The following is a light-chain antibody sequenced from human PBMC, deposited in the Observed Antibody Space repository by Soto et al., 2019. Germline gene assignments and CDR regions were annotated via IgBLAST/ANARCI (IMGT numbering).Light chain of an antibody. CDR1: SGSVSTANN. V-gene: IGLV8-61*01. Sequence: QAVVTQAASFSVSPGGTVTLTCGLISGSVSTANNPNWYQQTPGQAPRTLIYSTSTRSSGVPDRFSGSILGNKAALTITGAQADDESDYYCALFMGNGISVFGTGTKLTVL. J-gene: IGLJ1*01. CDR2: STS. CDR3: ALFMGNGISV.